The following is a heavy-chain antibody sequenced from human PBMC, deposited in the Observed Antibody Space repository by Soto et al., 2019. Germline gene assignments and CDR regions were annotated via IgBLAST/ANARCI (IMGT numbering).Heavy chain of an antibody. V-gene: IGHV4-34*01. CDR3: ARLRIVVVPAARIRYYYYGMDV. D-gene: IGHD2-2*01. J-gene: IGHJ6*02. CDR1: GGSFSGYY. CDR2: INHSGST. Sequence: QVQLQQWGAGLLKPSETLSLTCAVYGGSFSGYYWSWIRQPPGKGLEWLGEINHSGSTNYNPSLKSRVTISVDTAKNQFSLKLSSVTAADTAVYYCARLRIVVVPAARIRYYYYGMDVWGQGTTVTVSS.